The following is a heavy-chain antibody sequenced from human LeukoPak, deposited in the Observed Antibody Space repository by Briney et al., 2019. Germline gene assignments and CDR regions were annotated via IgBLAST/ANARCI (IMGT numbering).Heavy chain of an antibody. D-gene: IGHD3-10*01. Sequence: SETLSLTCTVSGASTSTTNYLGGWTRQPPGNWLEWLGSISSSGHTYYNPPRKNRVTLFVDTSNNQCSLRLTSVTTPDTAVYFCARHDGWRGGASSFIPGAFFDFWGQGTLVTVSS. V-gene: IGHV4-39*01. J-gene: IGHJ4*02. CDR3: ARHDGWRGGASSFIPGAFFDF. CDR1: GASTSTTNYL. CDR2: ISSSGHT.